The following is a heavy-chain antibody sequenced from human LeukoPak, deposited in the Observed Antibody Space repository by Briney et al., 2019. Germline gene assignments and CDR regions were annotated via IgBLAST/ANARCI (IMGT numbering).Heavy chain of an antibody. D-gene: IGHD4-23*01. CDR2: INHSGST. J-gene: IGHJ4*02. CDR1: GGSFSGYY. V-gene: IGHV4-34*01. Sequence: KTSETLSLTCAVYGGSFSGYYWSWIRQPPGRGLEWIGEINHSGSTNYNPSLKSRVTISVGTSKNQFSLKLSSVTAADTAVYYCARATVADYWGQGTLVTVSS. CDR3: ARATVADY.